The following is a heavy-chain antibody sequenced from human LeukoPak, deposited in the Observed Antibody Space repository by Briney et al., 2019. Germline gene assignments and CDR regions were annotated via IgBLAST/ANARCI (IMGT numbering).Heavy chain of an antibody. CDR2: MNPNSGNT. D-gene: IGHD6-6*01. CDR1: GYTFTSYD. Sequence: GASVKVSCKASGYTFTSYDINWVRQATGQGLEWMGWMNPNSGNTGYAQKFQGRVTMTRNTSISTAYMELSSLRSEDTAVYYCARVTPGAARPGRLTHYFDYWGQGTLVTVSS. V-gene: IGHV1-8*01. J-gene: IGHJ4*02. CDR3: ARVTPGAARPGRLTHYFDY.